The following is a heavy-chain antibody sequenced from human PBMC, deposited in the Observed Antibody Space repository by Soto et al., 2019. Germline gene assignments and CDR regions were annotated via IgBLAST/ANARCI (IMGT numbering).Heavy chain of an antibody. CDR2: IYWNGET. V-gene: IGHV2-5*01. J-gene: IGHJ4*02. CDR3: AHRPPFADYNLDY. Sequence: QITLKESGPTLVKPTQTLTLTCNFSGFSLSTGGVGVAWVRQPPGKALEWLTLIYWNGETRTSPSLENRITVTTDASTNQVALTMTNMDPVDTATYYCAHRPPFADYNLDYWGQGIRVTVSS. CDR1: GFSLSTGGVG. D-gene: IGHD1-20*01.